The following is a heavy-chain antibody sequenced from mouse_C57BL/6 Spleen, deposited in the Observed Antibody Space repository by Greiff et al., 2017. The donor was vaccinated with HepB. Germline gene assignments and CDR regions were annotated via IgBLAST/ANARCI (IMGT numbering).Heavy chain of an antibody. Sequence: EVQLQQSGGGLVKPGGSLKLSCAASGFTFSDYGMHWVRQAPEKGLEWVAYISSGSSTIYYADTVKGRFTISRDNAKNTLFLQMTSMRSEDTAMYYCARPLLPFPYWGQGTSVTVSS. CDR3: ARPLLPFPY. CDR2: ISSGSSTI. J-gene: IGHJ4*01. CDR1: GFTFSDYG. V-gene: IGHV5-17*01. D-gene: IGHD1-1*01.